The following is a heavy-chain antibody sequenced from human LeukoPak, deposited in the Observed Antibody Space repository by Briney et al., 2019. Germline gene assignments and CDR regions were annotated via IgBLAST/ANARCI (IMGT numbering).Heavy chain of an antibody. CDR1: GFTFSSYA. V-gene: IGHV3-30*04. J-gene: IGHJ6*03. CDR2: ISYDGSNK. CDR3: ARDASPGHYYYYYMDV. Sequence: GGSLRLSCAASGFTFSSYAMHWVRQAPGKGLEWVAVISYDGSNKYYADSVKGRFTISRDNSKNTLYLQMNSLRAEDTAVYYCARDASPGHYYYYYMDVWGKGTTVTISS.